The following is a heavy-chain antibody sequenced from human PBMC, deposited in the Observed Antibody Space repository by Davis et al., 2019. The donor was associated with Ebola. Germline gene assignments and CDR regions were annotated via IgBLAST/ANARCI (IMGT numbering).Heavy chain of an antibody. D-gene: IGHD2-15*01. CDR2: INSDGTSS. Sequence: PGGSLRLSCATAGFTVSLYALTWVRQAPGKGLEWVSRINSDGTSSNYTDVVRGRFTVSRDNAKNTLYPQMNSLRVEDTAVYYCASYVVGWGQGTLVTISS. J-gene: IGHJ4*02. V-gene: IGHV3-74*01. CDR1: GFTVSLYA. CDR3: ASYVVG.